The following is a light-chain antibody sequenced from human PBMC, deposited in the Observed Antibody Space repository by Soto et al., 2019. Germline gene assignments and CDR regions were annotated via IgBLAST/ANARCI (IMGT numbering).Light chain of an antibody. CDR2: GAS. J-gene: IGKJ4*01. CDR3: QQYGSSPPLT. V-gene: IGKV3-20*01. CDR1: QSVTSSF. Sequence: IVLTQSPGTLSLSPGESATLSCRASQSVTSSFLAWYQQKPGQAPRLLIYGASSRATGIPDRFSGGGSGTDFTLTISRLEPEDFAVYYCQQYGSSPPLTFGGGTKVEIK.